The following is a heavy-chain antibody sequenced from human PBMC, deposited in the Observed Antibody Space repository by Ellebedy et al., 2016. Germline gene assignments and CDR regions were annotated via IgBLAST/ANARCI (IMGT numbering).Heavy chain of an antibody. CDR3: ARDTRDGVGASEAFYDP. CDR2: SNNR. D-gene: IGHD1-26*01. Sequence: ASVKVSXKASGYTFINHDITWVRQAPGQGLEWLGGSNNRNHAQKFQGRVTMTTDTSTTTAYMELRSLRLDDTAVYYCARDTRDGVGASEAFYDPWGQGTLVTVS. J-gene: IGHJ5*02. V-gene: IGHV1-18*01. CDR1: GYTFINHD.